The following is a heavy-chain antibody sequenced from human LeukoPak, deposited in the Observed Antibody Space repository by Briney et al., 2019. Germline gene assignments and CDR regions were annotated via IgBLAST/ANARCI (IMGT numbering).Heavy chain of an antibody. V-gene: IGHV4-4*07. Sequence: SETLSLTCTVSGGSISTNYWNWIRQPAGKGLEWIGRIYVTGTTYYNPSLKSRLTMSVDASRNQFFLNLSSVTAADTAVYYCARGGPDLAREYFQYWGQGTLVTVS. CDR2: IYVTGTT. CDR3: ARGGPDLAREYFQY. J-gene: IGHJ1*01. D-gene: IGHD5-12*01. CDR1: GGSISTNY.